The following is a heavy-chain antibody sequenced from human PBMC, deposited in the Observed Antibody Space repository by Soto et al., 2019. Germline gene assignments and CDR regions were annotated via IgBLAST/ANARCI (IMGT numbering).Heavy chain of an antibody. J-gene: IGHJ4*02. CDR1: GGSISSDY. CDR3: AGGFIAAPGTVDY. D-gene: IGHD6-13*01. Sequence: SETLSLTCTVSGGSISSDYWSWIRQPPGNGLEWIGYIYYSGSTNYNPSLKSRVTISVDTSKNQFSLKLSSVTAADTAVYYCAGGFIAAPGTVDYWGQGTLVTVSS. V-gene: IGHV4-59*01. CDR2: IYYSGST.